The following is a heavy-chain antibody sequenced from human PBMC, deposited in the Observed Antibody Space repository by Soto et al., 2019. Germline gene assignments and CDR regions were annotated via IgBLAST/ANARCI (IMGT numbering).Heavy chain of an antibody. Sequence: LRLSCAASEFTFSSYAMSWVRQAPGKGLEWVSAISGSGSSSYYADSVKGRFTISRDNSKNTLHLQMNSLRAEDTAVYYCAKCSPRYSSGLKAYYFDHWGQGTLVTVSS. D-gene: IGHD6-19*01. CDR2: ISGSGSSS. CDR3: AKCSPRYSSGLKAYYFDH. J-gene: IGHJ4*02. CDR1: EFTFSSYA. V-gene: IGHV3-23*01.